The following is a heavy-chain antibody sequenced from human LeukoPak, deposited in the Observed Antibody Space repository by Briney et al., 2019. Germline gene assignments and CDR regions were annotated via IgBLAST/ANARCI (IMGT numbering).Heavy chain of an antibody. J-gene: IGHJ4*02. V-gene: IGHV3-66*01. CDR1: GFTVSNKY. CDR3: ARVNYDILTGQITYFDY. D-gene: IGHD3-9*01. CDR2: IYSGGST. Sequence: GGSLRLSCAASGFTVSNKYMTWVRQAPGKGLEWVSVIYSGGSTYYADSVKGRFTISRDNSKNTLYLQMNSLRAEDTAVYYCARVNYDILTGQITYFDYWGQGTLVTVSS.